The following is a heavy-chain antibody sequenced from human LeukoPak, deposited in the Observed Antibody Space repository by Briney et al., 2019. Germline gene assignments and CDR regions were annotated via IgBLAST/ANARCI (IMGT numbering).Heavy chain of an antibody. V-gene: IGHV3-23*01. CDR2: ISGSGGST. CDR1: GFTFSYCD. D-gene: IGHD5-24*01. J-gene: IGHJ4*02. CDR3: AKDRVLRDDGWVFDF. Sequence: AGGSLRLSCAASGFTFSYCDMSWVRQAPGKGLEWVSTISGSGGSTYYADSVKGRFSVSRANSKSTLYLQMNSLRAEDTAVYYCAKDRVLRDDGWVFDFWGLGTLVTVSS.